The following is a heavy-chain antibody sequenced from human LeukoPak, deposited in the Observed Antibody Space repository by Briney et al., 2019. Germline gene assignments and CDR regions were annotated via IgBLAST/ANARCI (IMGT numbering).Heavy chain of an antibody. D-gene: IGHD6-13*01. CDR3: ATVAWGSSWYFDY. CDR1: GYTLTELS. Sequence: ASVKVSCKVSGYTLTELSMHWVRQAPGKGLEWMGGFDPEDGETIYAQKFQGRVTMAEDTSTDTAYMELSSLRSEDTAVYYCATVAWGSSWYFDYWGQGTLVTVSS. CDR2: FDPEDGET. J-gene: IGHJ4*02. V-gene: IGHV1-24*01.